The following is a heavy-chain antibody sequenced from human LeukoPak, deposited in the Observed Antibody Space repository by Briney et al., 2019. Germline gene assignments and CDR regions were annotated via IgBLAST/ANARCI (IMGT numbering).Heavy chain of an antibody. D-gene: IGHD4-17*01. CDR2: IKQDGSEK. Sequence: GGSLRLSCEASGFTYSLFWMSWVRQAPGKGLEWVANIKQDGSEKYYVDSVKGRFTISRDNAKRSLYLQMNSLRAEDTAVYYCARGFASGDYGADWGQGTLVTVSS. J-gene: IGHJ4*02. CDR1: GFTYSLFW. CDR3: ARGFASGDYGAD. V-gene: IGHV3-7*01.